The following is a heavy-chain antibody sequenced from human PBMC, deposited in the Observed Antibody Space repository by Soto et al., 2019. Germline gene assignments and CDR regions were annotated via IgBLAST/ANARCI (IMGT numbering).Heavy chain of an antibody. Sequence: QVQLVQSGAEVKKPGASVKVSCKASGYTFTSYGINWVRQAPGQGLEWLGWISAYDGYTNYAQILQGRVSMTTDTSTNXAXMXXGSLRSDDTAMYYCARGGFYDSSGARNYYYYGMNVWGQGTTVTVSS. V-gene: IGHV1-18*01. CDR1: GYTFTSYG. CDR2: ISAYDGYT. D-gene: IGHD3-22*01. CDR3: ARGGFYDSSGARNYYYYGMNV. J-gene: IGHJ6*02.